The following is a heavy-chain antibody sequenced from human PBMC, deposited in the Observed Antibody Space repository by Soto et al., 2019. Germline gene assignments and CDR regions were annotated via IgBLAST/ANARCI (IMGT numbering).Heavy chain of an antibody. CDR3: ARAYGKYFDY. CDR1: GYTFTSYW. CDR2: IYPADSDT. Sequence: PGESLKISCKGSGYTFTSYWIGWARQLPGKGLEWMGIIYPADSDTRYSPSFQGQVTISADKSISTAYLQWSSLRASDTAMYFCARAYGKYFDYWGQGTPVTVSS. D-gene: IGHD3-10*01. V-gene: IGHV5-51*01. J-gene: IGHJ4*02.